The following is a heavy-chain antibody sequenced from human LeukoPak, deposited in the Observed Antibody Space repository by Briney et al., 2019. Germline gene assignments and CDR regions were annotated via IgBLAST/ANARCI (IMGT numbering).Heavy chain of an antibody. Sequence: SETLSLTCAVYGGSFSGYYWSWIRQPPGKGLEWIGEINHSGSTNYNPSLKSRVTISLDTSKNQFSLKLSSVTAADTAVYYCAAGGDIDGSEFDDWGQGTLVTVSS. J-gene: IGHJ4*02. CDR2: INHSGST. D-gene: IGHD3-22*01. V-gene: IGHV4-34*01. CDR3: AAGGDIDGSEFDD. CDR1: GGSFSGYY.